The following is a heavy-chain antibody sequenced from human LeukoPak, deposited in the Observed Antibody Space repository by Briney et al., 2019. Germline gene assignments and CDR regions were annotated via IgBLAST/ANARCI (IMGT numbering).Heavy chain of an antibody. CDR3: ARDSGYSGYSDY. J-gene: IGHJ4*02. CDR1: GFTFSKYW. CDR2: ITSDGSIT. Sequence: PGGSLRLTCVTSGFTFSKYWMHWVRQAPGKGLVWVSCITSDGSITVYADSVKGRFTISRDNAKNTLYLQMNSLRAEDTAVYYFARDSGYSGYSDYWGQRTLVTVS. V-gene: IGHV3-74*01. D-gene: IGHD5-12*01.